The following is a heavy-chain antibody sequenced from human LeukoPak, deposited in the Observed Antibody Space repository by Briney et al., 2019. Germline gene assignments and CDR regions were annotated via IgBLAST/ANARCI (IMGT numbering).Heavy chain of an antibody. CDR3: ARAGRACSGGSCYEYFDY. J-gene: IGHJ4*02. Sequence: SETLSLTCTVSGGSISSYYWSWIRQPPGKGLEWIGYIYYSGSTNYNPSLKSRVTMSVDTSKNQFSLKLSSVTAADTAVYYCARAGRACSGGSCYEYFDYWGQGTLVTVSS. D-gene: IGHD2-15*01. CDR2: IYYSGST. V-gene: IGHV4-59*01. CDR1: GGSISSYY.